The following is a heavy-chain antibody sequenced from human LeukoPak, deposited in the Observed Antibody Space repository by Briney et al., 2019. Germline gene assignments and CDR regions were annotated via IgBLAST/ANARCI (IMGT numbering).Heavy chain of an antibody. D-gene: IGHD5-12*01. Sequence: PSETLSLICAVYGGSFSGYYWSWIRKPPGKGLEWIGEINHSGRTNYNPSLKSRVTISVDTSKNQFSLKLSSVTAADTAVYYRAFFLIVAASFDYWGQGTLVTVSS. CDR1: GGSFSGYY. CDR3: AFFLIVAASFDY. J-gene: IGHJ4*02. CDR2: INHSGRT. V-gene: IGHV4-34*01.